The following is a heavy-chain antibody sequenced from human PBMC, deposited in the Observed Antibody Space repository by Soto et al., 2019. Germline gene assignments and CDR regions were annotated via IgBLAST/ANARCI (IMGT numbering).Heavy chain of an antibody. D-gene: IGHD3-3*01. J-gene: IGHJ5*02. CDR3: ARTIFGAPNWFDP. CDR1: GGSISSGGYS. V-gene: IGHV4-30-2*01. CDR2: IYHSGST. Sequence: PSETLSLTCAVSGGSISSGGYSWSWIRQPPGKGLEWIGYIYHSGSTYYNPSLKSRVTISVDRSKNQFSLKLSSVTAADTAVYYCARTIFGAPNWFDPWGQGILVTVSS.